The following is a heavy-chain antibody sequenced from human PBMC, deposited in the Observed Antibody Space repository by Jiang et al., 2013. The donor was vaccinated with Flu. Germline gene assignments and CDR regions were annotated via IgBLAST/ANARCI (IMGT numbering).Heavy chain of an antibody. CDR1: GNSLSQIS. D-gene: IGHD4-17*01. CDR3: ATLTCTVTTCRWFDS. J-gene: IGHJ5*01. CDR2: FDPEDEET. Sequence: GAEVKKPGASVKVSCKVSGNSLSQISMHWVRQAPGKGLEWMGGFDPEDEETIYAQNFQGRVTMTEDTSTDTAYMEVSGLRSEDTAVYYCATLTCTVTTCRWFDSWGQGTPVTVSS. V-gene: IGHV1-24*01.